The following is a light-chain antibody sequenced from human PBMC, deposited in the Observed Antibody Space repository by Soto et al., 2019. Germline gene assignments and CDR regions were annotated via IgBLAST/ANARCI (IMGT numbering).Light chain of an antibody. V-gene: IGLV2-23*03. J-gene: IGLJ3*02. Sequence: QSALTQPASVSGSPGQSITISCTGTSSDVGSYNLVSWYQQHPGKAPKLMIYEGSKRPSGVSNRFSGSKSGNTASLTISGLQAADEADYYCCSYASSSTFWVFGGGTKVTVL. CDR1: SSDVGSYNL. CDR2: EGS. CDR3: CSYASSSTFWV.